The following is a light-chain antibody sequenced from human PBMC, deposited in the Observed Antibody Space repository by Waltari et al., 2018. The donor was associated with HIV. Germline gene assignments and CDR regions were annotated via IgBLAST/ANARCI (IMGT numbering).Light chain of an antibody. V-gene: IGKV4-1*01. Sequence: EIVMTHSSKVLAVALGERATTNCRTSRKSLYSPKDHDCLAWYQQRPGQSPKVLIYWVSTRASGVPDRFSGSGSGTNFSLNISAVQSDDVALYYCKQYYTPGPTFGRGTKVEIK. J-gene: IGKJ4*01. CDR1: RKSLYSPKDHDC. CDR2: WVS. CDR3: KQYYTPGPT.